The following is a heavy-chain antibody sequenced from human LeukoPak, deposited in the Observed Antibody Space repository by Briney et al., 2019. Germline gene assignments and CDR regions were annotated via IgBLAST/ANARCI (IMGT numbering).Heavy chain of an antibody. CDR1: GYSFTGHY. J-gene: IGHJ4*02. CDR3: ASVTYYYGSGSYYSEYYFDY. D-gene: IGHD3-10*01. CDR2: INPNSGGT. V-gene: IGHV1-2*02. Sequence: GASVKVSCKASGYSFTGHYMHWVRQAPGQGLEWMGWINPNSGGTNYAQKFQGRVTMTRDTSISTAYMELSRLRSDDTAVYYCASVTYYYGSGSYYSEYYFDYWGQGTLVTVSS.